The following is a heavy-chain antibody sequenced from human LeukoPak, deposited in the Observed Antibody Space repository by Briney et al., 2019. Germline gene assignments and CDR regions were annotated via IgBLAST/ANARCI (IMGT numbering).Heavy chain of an antibody. D-gene: IGHD2-2*01. V-gene: IGHV1-18*01. Sequence: ASVKVSCKASGYTFTSYGISWVRQAPGQGLEWMGWISAYNGNTNYAQKLQGRVTMTTDTSTSTAYMELRSLRSDDTAVYYCARADWCSSTSCYPFGYWGQGTLVTVSS. CDR1: GYTFTSYG. CDR2: ISAYNGNT. J-gene: IGHJ4*02. CDR3: ARADWCSSTSCYPFGY.